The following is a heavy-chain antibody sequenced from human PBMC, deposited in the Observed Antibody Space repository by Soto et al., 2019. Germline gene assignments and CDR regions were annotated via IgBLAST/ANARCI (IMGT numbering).Heavy chain of an antibody. CDR1: GFTFSDYY. J-gene: IGHJ6*02. Sequence: GGSLRLSCAASGFTFSDYYMSWIRQAPGKGLEWVSCISRSGTVIYYADSVKGRFTISRDNAKNSLYLQMNSLRAEDTAVYYCARQGFGTIHGLVDVWGQGTTVTVSS. CDR3: ARQGFGTIHGLVDV. CDR2: ISRSGTVI. D-gene: IGHD3-10*01. V-gene: IGHV3-11*01.